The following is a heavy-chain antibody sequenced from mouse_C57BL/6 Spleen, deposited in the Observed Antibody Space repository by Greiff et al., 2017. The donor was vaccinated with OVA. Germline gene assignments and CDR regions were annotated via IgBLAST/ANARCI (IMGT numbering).Heavy chain of an antibody. CDR1: GYTFTSYW. D-gene: IGHD1-1*01. CDR2: INPSNGGT. V-gene: IGHV1-53*01. Sequence: QVQLQQPGTELVKPGASVKQSCKASGYTFTSYWMHWVKQRPGQGLEWIGNINPSNGGTNNNEKFKRKATLNVDNSSSTAYMQRSSLTSEDSAVYYCARGLYDSSPLYAMDYWGQGTSVTVSS. J-gene: IGHJ4*01. CDR3: ARGLYDSSPLYAMDY.